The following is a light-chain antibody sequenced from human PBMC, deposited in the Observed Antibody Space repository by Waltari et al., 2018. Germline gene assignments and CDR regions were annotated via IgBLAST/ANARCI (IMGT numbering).Light chain of an antibody. CDR1: QTLVHSDGNTY. J-gene: IGKJ4*01. CDR2: KFS. Sequence: DVVLTQSPLSLPVTLGQPASISCTSCQTLVHSDGNTYLAWFHQRPGQSPRRLIYKFSNRESGVPDRFSASGSGTDFTLKISRVEAEDVGVYYCMQGTHWPLTFGGGTKVEMK. CDR3: MQGTHWPLT. V-gene: IGKV2-30*02.